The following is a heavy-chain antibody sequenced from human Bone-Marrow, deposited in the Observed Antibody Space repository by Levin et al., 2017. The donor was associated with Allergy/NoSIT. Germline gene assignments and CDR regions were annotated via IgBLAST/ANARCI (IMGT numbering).Heavy chain of an antibody. V-gene: IGHV4-39*01. D-gene: IGHD3-10*01. CDR1: GGSISSSSYY. CDR3: ARQPGGIWFGEFKPLYGMDV. CDR2: IYHSGST. Sequence: SETLSLTCTVSGGSISSSSYYWGWIRQPPGTGLEWIGSIYHSGSTYYNPSLKSRVTISVDTSKNQFSLKLSSVTAADTAVYYCARQPGGIWFGEFKPLYGMDVWGQGTTVTVSS. J-gene: IGHJ6*02.